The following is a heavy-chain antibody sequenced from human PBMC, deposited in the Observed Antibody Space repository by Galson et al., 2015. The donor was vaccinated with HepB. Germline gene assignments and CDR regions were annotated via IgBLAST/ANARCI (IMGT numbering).Heavy chain of an antibody. CDR2: ISSSSSTI. CDR1: GFTFSSYS. CDR3: TTGRTFDF. Sequence: SLRLSCAASGFTFSSYSMNWVRQAPGKGLEWVSYISSSSSTIYYADSVKGRFTISRDDSINTVYLQMNSLKSEDTAVYYCTTGRTFDFWGQGTMVTVSS. J-gene: IGHJ3*01. V-gene: IGHV3-48*01.